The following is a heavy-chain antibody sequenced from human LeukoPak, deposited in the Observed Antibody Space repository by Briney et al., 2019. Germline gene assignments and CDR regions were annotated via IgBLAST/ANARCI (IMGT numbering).Heavy chain of an antibody. CDR3: ARDSPTDYYDSSGLIDY. CDR2: ISSSGSTI. Sequence: GGSLRLSCAASGFTFSDYYMSWIRQAPGKGLEWVSYISSSGSTIYYADSVKGRFTISRDNAKNSLYLQMNSLRAEDTAVYYCARDSPTDYYDSSGLIDYWGQGTLVTVSS. D-gene: IGHD3-22*01. J-gene: IGHJ4*02. V-gene: IGHV3-11*01. CDR1: GFTFSDYY.